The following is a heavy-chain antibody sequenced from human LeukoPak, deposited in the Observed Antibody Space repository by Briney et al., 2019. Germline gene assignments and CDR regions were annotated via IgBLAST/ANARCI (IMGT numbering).Heavy chain of an antibody. CDR1: DGSISSYY. Sequence: SETLSLTCTVSDGSISSYYWSWIRQPAGKGLEWIGRIYTSGSTNYNPSLKSRVTMSVDTSKNQFSLKLSSVTAADTAVYYCARDLSEAAAGRFDPWGQGTLVTVSS. CDR2: IYTSGST. V-gene: IGHV4-4*07. CDR3: ARDLSEAAAGRFDP. J-gene: IGHJ5*02. D-gene: IGHD6-13*01.